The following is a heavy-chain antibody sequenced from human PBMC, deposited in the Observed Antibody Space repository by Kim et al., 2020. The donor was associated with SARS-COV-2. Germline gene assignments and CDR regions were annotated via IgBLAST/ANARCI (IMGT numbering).Heavy chain of an antibody. D-gene: IGHD3-22*01. V-gene: IGHV3-23*01. J-gene: IGHJ5*02. Sequence: YADAVKCRFTISRDSSANMVYLQMSSLRAEDTALYYSAKWGYVDRSFFFDHWCQGTLVTVSS. CDR3: AKWGYVDRSFFFDH.